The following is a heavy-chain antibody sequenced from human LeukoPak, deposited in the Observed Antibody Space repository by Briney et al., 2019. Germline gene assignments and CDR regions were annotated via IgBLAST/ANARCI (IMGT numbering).Heavy chain of an antibody. D-gene: IGHD3-9*01. CDR2: ISYDGSNK. CDR1: GFTFSSYA. Sequence: GGSLRLSCAASGFTFSSYAMHWARQARGKGLEWVAVISYDGSNKYYADSVKGRFTISRDNSKNTLYLQMNSLRAEDTAVYYCARDTSLRYFDWSLDYWGQGTLVTVPS. V-gene: IGHV3-30-3*01. J-gene: IGHJ4*02. CDR3: ARDTSLRYFDWSLDY.